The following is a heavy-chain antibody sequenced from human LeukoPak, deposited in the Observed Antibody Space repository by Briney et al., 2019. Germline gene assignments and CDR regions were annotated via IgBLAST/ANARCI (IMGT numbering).Heavy chain of an antibody. Sequence: PSETLSLTCAVYGGSFSGYYWSWIRQPPGKGLEWIGEINHSGSTNYNPSLQSRVNISVDTSKNQFSLKLTSVTAADTAVYYCARLYDSSGYGGWFDPWGQGTLVTVSS. V-gene: IGHV4-34*01. CDR2: INHSGST. CDR1: GGSFSGYY. D-gene: IGHD3-22*01. J-gene: IGHJ5*02. CDR3: ARLYDSSGYGGWFDP.